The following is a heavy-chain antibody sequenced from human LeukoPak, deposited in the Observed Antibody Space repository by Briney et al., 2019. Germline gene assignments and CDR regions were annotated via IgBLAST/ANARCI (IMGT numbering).Heavy chain of an antibody. J-gene: IGHJ3*02. CDR1: GGSMSSNSFY. V-gene: IGHV4-39*07. Sequence: PSETLSLTCNVSGGSMSSNSFYWGWIRHPPGKGLEWFGSFNYNGSTYYNPSLKSRVTVSVDTSKNQFSLKLSSVTAADTAVYYCARDRIQVFQRAFDIWGQGTMVTVSS. CDR2: FNYNGST. CDR3: ARDRIQVFQRAFDI. D-gene: IGHD5-18*01.